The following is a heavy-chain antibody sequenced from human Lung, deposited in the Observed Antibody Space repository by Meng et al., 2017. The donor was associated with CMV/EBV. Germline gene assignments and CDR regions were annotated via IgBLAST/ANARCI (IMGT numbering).Heavy chain of an antibody. Sequence: SETLSLTCTVSGGSISSSSYYWGWIRQPPGKGLEWIGSIYYSGSTYYNPSLKSRVTISVDTSKNQCSLKLSSVTAADTAVYYCASPREGVRAFDIWGQGAMVTVSS. CDR1: GGSISSSSYY. J-gene: IGHJ3*02. CDR3: ASPREGVRAFDI. V-gene: IGHV4-39*01. CDR2: IYYSGST. D-gene: IGHD1-1*01.